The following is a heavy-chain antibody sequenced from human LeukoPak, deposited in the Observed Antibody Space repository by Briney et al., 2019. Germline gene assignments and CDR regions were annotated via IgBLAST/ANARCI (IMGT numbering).Heavy chain of an antibody. Sequence: PSETLSLTCAVYGGSFSGYYWSWIRQPPGKGLEWIGEINHSGSTNYNPSLKSRVTISVDTSKNQFSLKLSSVTAADTAVYYCARCQGGGSSKGVCDYWGQGTLVTVSS. D-gene: IGHD2-15*01. CDR2: INHSGST. J-gene: IGHJ4*02. CDR1: GGSFSGYY. CDR3: ARCQGGGSSKGVCDY. V-gene: IGHV4-34*01.